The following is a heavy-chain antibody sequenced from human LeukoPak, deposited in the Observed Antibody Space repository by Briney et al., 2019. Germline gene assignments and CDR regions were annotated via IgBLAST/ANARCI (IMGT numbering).Heavy chain of an antibody. CDR1: GESFSGFF. J-gene: IGHJ5*02. CDR2: VSHSGGT. Sequence: SETLSLTCAINGESFSGFFCTWIRQSPGKGLEWIGEVSHSGGTLYNPSLKSRVTLSVDTFKNHFSLNLSSVTAADTAVYYCARGRTHNWFDPWGQGTLVTVSS. V-gene: IGHV4-34*01. D-gene: IGHD3/OR15-3a*01. CDR3: ARGRTHNWFDP.